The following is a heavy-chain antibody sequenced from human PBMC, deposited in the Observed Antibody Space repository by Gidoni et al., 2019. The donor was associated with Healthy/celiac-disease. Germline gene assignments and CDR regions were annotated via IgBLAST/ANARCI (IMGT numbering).Heavy chain of an antibody. CDR1: GFTFSSYA. CDR3: AKENDYYVSSGYHNWFDP. CDR2: ISGSGSST. D-gene: IGHD3-22*01. J-gene: IGHJ5*01. V-gene: IGHV3-23*01. Sequence: EVQLLESGGGLVQPGGSLRLSCAASGFTFSSYAMSWVRQAPGKGLEWVSSISGSGSSTYYADSVKGRFTISRDNSKNTLYLQMNSLRAEDTAVYYCAKENDYYVSSGYHNWFDPWGQGTLVTVSS.